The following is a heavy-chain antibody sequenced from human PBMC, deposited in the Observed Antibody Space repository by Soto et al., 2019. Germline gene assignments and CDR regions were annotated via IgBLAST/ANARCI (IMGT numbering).Heavy chain of an antibody. CDR2: VYYTGST. Sequence: SETLSLTCSVSGGSISGSYWSWIRQSPGKGLEWLGYVYYTGSTNYSPSLRSRVSISVDTSKNEFSLRLSSVTAADTAVYFCARSVAVTCAHMDYCCLGTAVTVSS. J-gene: IGHJ4*02. CDR1: GGSISGSY. V-gene: IGHV4-59*01. D-gene: IGHD6-6*01. CDR3: ARSVAVTCAHMDY.